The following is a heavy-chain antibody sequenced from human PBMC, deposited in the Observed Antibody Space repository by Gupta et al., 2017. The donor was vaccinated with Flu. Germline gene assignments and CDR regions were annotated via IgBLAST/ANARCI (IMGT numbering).Heavy chain of an antibody. CDR1: GFTFSSYA. Sequence: EVQLLESGGGLVQPGGSLRLSGAASGFTFSSYAMSLVPQAPGKGLEWVSAISGSGGSTYYADSVKGRFTISRDNSKNTLYLQMNSLRAEDTAVYYCAKDPFARIQLWSGTPFDYWGQGTLVTVSS. CDR2: ISGSGGST. V-gene: IGHV3-23*01. J-gene: IGHJ4*02. CDR3: AKDPFARIQLWSGTPFDY. D-gene: IGHD5-18*01.